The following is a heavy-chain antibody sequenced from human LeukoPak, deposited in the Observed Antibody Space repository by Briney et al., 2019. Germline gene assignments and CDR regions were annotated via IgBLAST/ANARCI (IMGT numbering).Heavy chain of an antibody. CDR3: AKRVSSGSYFFDY. J-gene: IGHJ4*02. D-gene: IGHD3-22*01. CDR2: IIGSGSTT. CDR1: GFTFSAYA. V-gene: IGHV3-23*01. Sequence: GGSLRLSCAASGFTFSAYALSWVRQTPGKGLEWVSTIIGSGSTTFYANSVKGRFTISRDNSKNTLSLQMNSLRADDTAVYYCAKRVSSGSYFFDYWGQGTLVTVSS.